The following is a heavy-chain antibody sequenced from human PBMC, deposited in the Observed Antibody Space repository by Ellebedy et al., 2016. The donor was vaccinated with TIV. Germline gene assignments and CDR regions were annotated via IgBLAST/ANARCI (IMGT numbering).Heavy chain of an antibody. Sequence: ASVKVSCKASGYTLTGYYMHWVRQAPGQGLEWMGIINPSGGRTSYAQKFQGRVTMTRDTSTSTVYMELSSLRSEDTAVYYCARDRVTPNYYYGMDVWGQGTTVTVSS. CDR1: GYTLTGYY. CDR3: ARDRVTPNYYYGMDV. J-gene: IGHJ6*02. CDR2: INPSGGRT. V-gene: IGHV1-46*01. D-gene: IGHD4-23*01.